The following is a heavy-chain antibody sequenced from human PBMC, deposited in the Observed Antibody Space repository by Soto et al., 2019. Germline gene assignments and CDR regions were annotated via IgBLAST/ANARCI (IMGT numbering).Heavy chain of an antibody. CDR1: GFTIRNYA. Sequence: EVQVLESGGDLVQPGGSLRLSCAASGFTIRNYAMSWVRQAPGKALEWVSGISGSSDRTYYVDSVQGRFTISKDTSSNTLYLQMNSLRVEDTAVYHCEGSWTWGQGTMVTVSS. J-gene: IGHJ3*01. CDR2: ISGSSDRT. D-gene: IGHD5-12*01. V-gene: IGHV3-23*01. CDR3: EGSWT.